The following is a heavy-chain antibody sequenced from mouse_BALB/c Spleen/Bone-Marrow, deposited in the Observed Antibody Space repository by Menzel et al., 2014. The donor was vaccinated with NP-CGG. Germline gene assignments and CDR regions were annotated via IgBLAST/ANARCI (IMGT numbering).Heavy chain of an antibody. Sequence: QVQLKESGAELVRPGASVKLSCRASGYTFTSYWINWVKQRPGQGLEWIGNIYPSDSYTNYNQRFKDKATLTVDKSSSTAYMQLSSPTSEDSAVYYCTRYGNSHYYAMDYRGQGTSVTVSS. D-gene: IGHD1-1*01. CDR2: IYPSDSYT. J-gene: IGHJ4*01. CDR3: TRYGNSHYYAMDY. V-gene: IGHV1-69*02. CDR1: GYTFTSYW.